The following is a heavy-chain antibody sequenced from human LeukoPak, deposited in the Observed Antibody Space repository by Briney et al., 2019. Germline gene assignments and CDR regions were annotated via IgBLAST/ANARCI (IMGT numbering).Heavy chain of an antibody. V-gene: IGHV3-30*04. CDR1: GFTFHSFT. D-gene: IGHD2-15*01. CDR2: TPYGDAYP. Sequence: GGSLRLSCAASGFTFHSFTMYWVRQAPGKGLEWVSLTPYGDAYPNYAASVKGRFTISRDTSNSTLYLQMDSLRPEDTAVYYCARDLGYCNGGSCYYYVMDFWGQETSVTVSS. CDR3: ARDLGYCNGGSCYYYVMDF. J-gene: IGHJ6*02.